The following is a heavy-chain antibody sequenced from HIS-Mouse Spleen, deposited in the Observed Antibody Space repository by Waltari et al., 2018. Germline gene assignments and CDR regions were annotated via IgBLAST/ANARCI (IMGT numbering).Heavy chain of an antibody. V-gene: IGHV2-70*15. CDR1: GFSPSTSGMC. CDR3: ARIAEGYSSGWYAFDY. J-gene: IGHJ4*02. D-gene: IGHD6-19*01. CDR2: IDWDDDK. Sequence: QVTLRESGPALVKPTQTLTLTCTFSGFSPSTSGMCVSWIRQPPGKALEWLARIDWDDDKNYSTSLKTRLTSSKDTSKTQVVLTVTNMDPVDTATDYCARIAEGYSSGWYAFDYWGQGTLVTVSS.